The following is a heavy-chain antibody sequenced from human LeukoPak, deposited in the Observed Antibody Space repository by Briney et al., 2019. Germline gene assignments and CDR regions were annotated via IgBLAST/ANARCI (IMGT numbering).Heavy chain of an antibody. D-gene: IGHD4/OR15-4a*01. Sequence: SETLSLTCAVYGGSFSGYYWSWIRQPPGKGLEWIGEINHSGSTNYNPSLKSRVTMSVDTSKNQFSLKMSSVTAADTAVYYCARDLMGASHFDYWGQGTLVTVSS. V-gene: IGHV4-34*01. J-gene: IGHJ4*02. CDR3: ARDLMGASHFDY. CDR2: INHSGST. CDR1: GGSFSGYY.